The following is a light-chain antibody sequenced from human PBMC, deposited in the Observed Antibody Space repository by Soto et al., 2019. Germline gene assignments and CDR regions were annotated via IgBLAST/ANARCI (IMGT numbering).Light chain of an antibody. CDR2: EVS. V-gene: IGLV2-14*01. CDR1: SSDVGGYNY. J-gene: IGLJ1*01. Sequence: QSALTQPASVSGSPGQSITISCTGTSSDVGGYNYVSWYQQNPGKAPKLMVHEVSNRPSGVSNRFSGSKSGNTASLTISGPQAEDEADYYCSSFTSSSTFVFGTGTKVTVL. CDR3: SSFTSSSTFV.